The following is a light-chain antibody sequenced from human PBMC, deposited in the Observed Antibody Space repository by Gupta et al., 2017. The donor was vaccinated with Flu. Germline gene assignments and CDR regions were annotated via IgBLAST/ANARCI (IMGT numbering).Light chain of an antibody. Sequence: EIVLTQSPATLSLSPGERATLSCRASQTVGNYLAWYQQKPGQIPRLLIYDASSRNTGVTARFSGRGDGKELTLTITSREQEEFAVYYCRHRGNWPPYSFGQGTKLEI. CDR1: QTVGNY. J-gene: IGKJ2*01. V-gene: IGKV3-11*01. CDR3: RHRGNWPPYS. CDR2: DAS.